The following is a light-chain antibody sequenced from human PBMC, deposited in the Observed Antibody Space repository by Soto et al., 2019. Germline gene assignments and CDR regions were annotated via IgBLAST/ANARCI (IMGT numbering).Light chain of an antibody. J-gene: IGKJ1*01. CDR2: GAS. Sequence: EIVLTQSPCTLSLSPGERATLSCRASQSVSSSYLAWYQQKPGQAPRLLIYGASSRSTGIPDRFSGSGSGTDFTLTISRLEPEDFAVYYCQQYCSSLWTFGQGTKVEIK. CDR1: QSVSSSY. V-gene: IGKV3-20*01. CDR3: QQYCSSLWT.